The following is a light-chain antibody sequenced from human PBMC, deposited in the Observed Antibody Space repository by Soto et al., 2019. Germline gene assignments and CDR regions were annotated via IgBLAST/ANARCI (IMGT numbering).Light chain of an antibody. V-gene: IGKV1-39*01. CDR2: AAS. CDR1: QSISSY. CDR3: QQSYTTLWT. Sequence: DIQMTQSPSSLSASVGDRVTITCRASQSISSYLNWYLHKPGKAPKLLIYAASSLQSGVPSRFSGSGSGTDFTLTISSLQPEDFATYFCQQSYTTLWTFGQGTKVEVK. J-gene: IGKJ1*01.